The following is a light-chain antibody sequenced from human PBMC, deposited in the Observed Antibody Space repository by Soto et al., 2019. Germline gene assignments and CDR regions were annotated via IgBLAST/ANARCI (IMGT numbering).Light chain of an antibody. V-gene: IGKV2-28*01. CDR3: MQGLQTLPT. CDR2: LTS. CDR1: QSLLHSDGYNY. J-gene: IGKJ3*01. Sequence: DIVMTQSPLSLPVTPGEPASISCRSSQSLLHSDGYNYLDWYLQKPGQSPQLLIYLTSKRASGVPYRFSGSGSGTDFILKISTVEAEDVGVYYCMQGLQTLPTFGPGTKVHIK.